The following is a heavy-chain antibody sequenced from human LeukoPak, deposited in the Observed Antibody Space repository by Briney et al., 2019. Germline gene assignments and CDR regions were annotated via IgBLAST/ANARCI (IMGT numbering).Heavy chain of an antibody. J-gene: IGHJ4*02. CDR3: ARDYYGGNPDY. CDR2: INPNSGGR. V-gene: IGHV1-2*02. CDR1: GYTFTVYQ. Sequence: ASVKVSCKTSGYTFTVYQMHWVRQAPGQGLEWMGWINPNSGGRNYAQKLQGRVTMTSDTSISTVYMELSSLRSDDTAVYYCARDYYGGNPDYWGQGTLVTVSS. D-gene: IGHD4-23*01.